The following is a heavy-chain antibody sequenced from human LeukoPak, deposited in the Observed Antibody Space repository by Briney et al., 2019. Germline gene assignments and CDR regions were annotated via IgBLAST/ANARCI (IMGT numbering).Heavy chain of an antibody. J-gene: IGHJ3*02. V-gene: IGHV3-48*03. Sequence: GGSLRLSCAASRFTFSSYEMNWVRQAPGKGLEWVSYISGSGIKHYADSVKGRFTISRDNAKNSLYLQMNGLRVEDTAVYYCAREDTGVAFDIWGQGTTVTV. D-gene: IGHD2-8*01. CDR2: ISGSGIK. CDR3: AREDTGVAFDI. CDR1: RFTFSSYE.